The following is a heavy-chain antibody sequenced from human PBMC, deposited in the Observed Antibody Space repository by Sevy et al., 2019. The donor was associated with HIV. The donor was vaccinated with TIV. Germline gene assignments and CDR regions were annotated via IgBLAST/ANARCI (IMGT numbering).Heavy chain of an antibody. J-gene: IGHJ6*03. CDR3: ARGGADYYYMDV. D-gene: IGHD1-26*01. V-gene: IGHV3-7*03. CDR1: GSTFSSYW. CDR2: IKQDGSEK. Sequence: GEALKISCAASGSTFSSYWMSWVRQAPGKGLEWVANIKQDGSEKYYVDSVKGRFTISRDNAKNSLYLQMNSLRAEDTAVYYCARGGADYYYMDVWGKGTTVTVSS.